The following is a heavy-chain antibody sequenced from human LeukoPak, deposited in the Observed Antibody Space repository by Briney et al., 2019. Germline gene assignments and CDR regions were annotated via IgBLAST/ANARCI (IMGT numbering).Heavy chain of an antibody. CDR1: GFTFSNYA. V-gene: IGHV3-23*01. CDR2: ISGTGGRT. Sequence: GGSLRLSCTASGFTFSNYAMTWVRQAPGKGLEWVSSISGTGGRTYSADSVKGRFTISRDNSKNTLYLEMSSLRVEDTAIYYCAKWPEGAMDYFDYWGQGTLVTVSS. J-gene: IGHJ4*02. D-gene: IGHD3-16*01. CDR3: AKWPEGAMDYFDY.